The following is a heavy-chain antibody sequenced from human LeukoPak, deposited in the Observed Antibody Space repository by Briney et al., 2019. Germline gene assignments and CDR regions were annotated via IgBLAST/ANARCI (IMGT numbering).Heavy chain of an antibody. CDR2: ISYDGSNK. D-gene: IGHD1-1*01. Sequence: PGGSLRLSCAASGFTFSSYAMHWVRQAPGRGLEWVAVISYDGSNKYYADSVKGRFTISRDNSKNTLYLQMNSLRAEDTAVYYCARGRTGTTLSEYYFDYWGQGTLVTVSS. CDR1: GFTFSSYA. V-gene: IGHV3-30-3*01. CDR3: ARGRTGTTLSEYYFDY. J-gene: IGHJ4*02.